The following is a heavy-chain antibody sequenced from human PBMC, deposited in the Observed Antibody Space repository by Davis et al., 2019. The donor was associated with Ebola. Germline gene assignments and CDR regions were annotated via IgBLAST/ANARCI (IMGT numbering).Heavy chain of an antibody. J-gene: IGHJ3*02. Sequence: ASVKVSCKASGYRFTSYYMHWVRQDPGQGLEWMGIIKPITGGTSYAQNFQVRVNMTRDTSTSTVYMELSSLRSEDTAVYYCAREGGRYYDSSGYVFDIWGQGTMVKVSS. V-gene: IGHV1-46*01. D-gene: IGHD3-22*01. CDR3: AREGGRYYDSSGYVFDI. CDR1: GYRFTSYY. CDR2: IKPITGGT.